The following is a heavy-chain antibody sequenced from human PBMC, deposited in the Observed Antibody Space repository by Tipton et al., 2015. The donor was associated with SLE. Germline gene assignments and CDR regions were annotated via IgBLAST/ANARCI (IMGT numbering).Heavy chain of an antibody. CDR3: ARRQLIGAYYFDY. CDR1: GGSISSSSYY. Sequence: LSLTCTVSGGSISSSSYYWGWIRQPPGKGLEWIGSICYSGSTYYNPSLKSRVTISVDTSKNQFSLKLTSVTAADTAVYYCARRQLIGAYYFDYWGQGTLVTVSS. V-gene: IGHV4-39*01. J-gene: IGHJ4*02. D-gene: IGHD3-3*01. CDR2: ICYSGST.